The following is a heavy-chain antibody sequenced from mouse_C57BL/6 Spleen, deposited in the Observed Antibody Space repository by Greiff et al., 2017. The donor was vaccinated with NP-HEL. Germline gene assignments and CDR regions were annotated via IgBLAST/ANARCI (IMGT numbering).Heavy chain of an antibody. CDR3: ARRTPYYAMDY. J-gene: IGHJ4*01. CDR1: GFNIKNTY. CDR2: IDPANGNT. V-gene: IGHV14-3*01. Sequence: EVKLVESVAELVRPGASVKLSCTASGFNIKNTYMHWVKQRPEQGLEWIGRIDPANGNTKYAPKFPGKATITADTSSNTAYLQLSSLTSEHSAIYYCARRTPYYAMDYWGKGTSVTVSS.